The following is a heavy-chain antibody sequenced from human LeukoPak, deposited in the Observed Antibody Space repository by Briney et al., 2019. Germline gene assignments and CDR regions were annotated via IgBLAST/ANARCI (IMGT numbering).Heavy chain of an antibody. V-gene: IGHV5-51*01. CDR2: IYPGDSDT. D-gene: IGHD4-17*01. CDR3: ARPTDYGDYQGAFDI. Sequence: GESLKISCKGSGYSFTSYWIGWVRQMPGKGLEWMGIIYPGDSDTRYSPSFQGQVTISADKSISTAYLQWSSLKASDTAMYYCARPTDYGDYQGAFDIGGQGTMVTVSS. CDR1: GYSFTSYW. J-gene: IGHJ3*02.